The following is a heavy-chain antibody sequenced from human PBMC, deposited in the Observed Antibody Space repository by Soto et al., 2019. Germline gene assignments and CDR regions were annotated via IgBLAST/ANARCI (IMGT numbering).Heavy chain of an antibody. Sequence: QVHLQESGPGLVKPSETLSLTCNVSGGSVSSGDYYWNWIRQPPGQGLEWIAFIYGSGTTAYNPSLKSRASISVDTSKNPVSLKLTSVNAADTAVYYCARKLTSYSTSAFNIWGQGTLVTVSS. D-gene: IGHD3-9*01. J-gene: IGHJ3*02. V-gene: IGHV4-61*08. CDR3: ARKLTSYSTSAFNI. CDR2: IYGSGTT. CDR1: GGSVSSGDYY.